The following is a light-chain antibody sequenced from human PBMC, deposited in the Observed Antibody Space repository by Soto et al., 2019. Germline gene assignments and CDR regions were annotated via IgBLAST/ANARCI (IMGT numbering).Light chain of an antibody. CDR1: QSVSNNY. Sequence: EIVLTQSPGTLSLSPGEGATLSCRASQSVSNNYLAWYQQNPGQAPRLLISGTSSRATGIPDRFSGSGSGTDFTLTINGLEPEDFAVYYCQQYGSSPRTFGQGTKVDIK. V-gene: IGKV3-20*01. CDR2: GTS. J-gene: IGKJ1*01. CDR3: QQYGSSPRT.